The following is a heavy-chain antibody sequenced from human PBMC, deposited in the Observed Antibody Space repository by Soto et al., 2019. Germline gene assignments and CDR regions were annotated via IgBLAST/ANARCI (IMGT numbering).Heavy chain of an antibody. V-gene: IGHV1-2*04. CDR2: INPKRGGT. CDR3: ARGAFTDCSNDVFSFFYNPAMDV. Sequence: QVQLVQSGAEAKKPGASVKVSCKASGYSFTDYHIHWVRQAPGQGLEWLGRINPKRGGTSTAHKFQGCVTMSAAASISTASMELTRPTSDDTAIYYCARGAFTDCSNDVFSFFYNPAMDVWGQGTTVTVSS. J-gene: IGHJ6*02. D-gene: IGHD2-8*01. CDR1: GYSFTDYH.